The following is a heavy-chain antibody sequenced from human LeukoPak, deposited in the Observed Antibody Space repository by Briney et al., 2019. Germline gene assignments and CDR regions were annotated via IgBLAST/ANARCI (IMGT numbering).Heavy chain of an antibody. CDR2: INHSGST. J-gene: IGHJ4*02. CDR3: ARVGVARGYFDY. CDR1: GGSFSCYY. V-gene: IGHV4-34*01. D-gene: IGHD2-15*01. Sequence: KPSETLSLTCAVYGGSFSCYYWGWIRPPPGKGLEWIGEINHSGSTNYNPSLKSRVTISVDTSKNQFSLKLSSVTAADTAVYYCARVGVARGYFDYWGQGTLVTVSS.